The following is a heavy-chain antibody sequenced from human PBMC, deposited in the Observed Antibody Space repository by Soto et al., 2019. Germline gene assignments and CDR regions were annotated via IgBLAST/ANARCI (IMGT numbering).Heavy chain of an antibody. CDR3: TVFTMVRGVFAY. Sequence: QVQLQQWGAGLLKPSETLSLTCAVYGGSFSGYYWSWIRQPPGKGLEWIGEINHSGSTNYNPSLKSRVTISVDTSKNQFSLKLSSVTAADTAVYYCTVFTMVRGVFAYWGQGTLVTVSS. CDR2: INHSGST. CDR1: GGSFSGYY. V-gene: IGHV4-34*01. J-gene: IGHJ4*02. D-gene: IGHD3-10*01.